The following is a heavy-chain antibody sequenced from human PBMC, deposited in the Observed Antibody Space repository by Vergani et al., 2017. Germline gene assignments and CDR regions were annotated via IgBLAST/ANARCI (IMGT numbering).Heavy chain of an antibody. CDR1: GFTFSSYG. V-gene: IGHV3-33*01. CDR3: ARERGAARRLHYYGMDV. D-gene: IGHD6-6*01. J-gene: IGHJ6*02. CDR2: IWYDGSNK. Sequence: QVQLVESGGGVVQPGRSLRLSCAASGFTFSSYGMHWVRQAPGKGLEWVAVIWYDGSNKYYADSVKGRFTISRDNSKNTLYLQMNSLRAEDTAVYYCARERGAARRLHYYGMDVWGQGP.